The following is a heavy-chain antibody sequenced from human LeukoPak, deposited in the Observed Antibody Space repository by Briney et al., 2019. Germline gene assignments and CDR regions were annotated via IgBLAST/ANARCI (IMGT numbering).Heavy chain of an antibody. J-gene: IGHJ6*02. Sequence: PGGSLRLSCAASGFTFSSYAMSWVRQAPGKGLGWVSAISGSGGSTYYADSVKGRFTISRDNSKNTLYLQMNSLRAEDTAVYYCAKVIGTYYYYGMDVWGQGTTVTVSS. D-gene: IGHD1-1*01. CDR2: ISGSGGST. CDR3: AKVIGTYYYYGMDV. CDR1: GFTFSSYA. V-gene: IGHV3-23*01.